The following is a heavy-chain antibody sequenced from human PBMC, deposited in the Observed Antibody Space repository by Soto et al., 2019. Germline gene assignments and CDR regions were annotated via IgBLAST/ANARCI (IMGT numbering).Heavy chain of an antibody. CDR1: GDSLNASY. V-gene: IGHV1-2*04. Sequence: QVQLVQSGAEVRKPGASVTVSCRSSGDSLNASYIHWWRQAPGQGLEWMGWINPNGGVTKYAQKFQGWVSMTRDTSIRTVYMQLSRLRSDDTAVYYCARESGGATATLDYYYFYMDVWGTGTTVTVSS. CDR3: ARESGGATATLDYYYFYMDV. D-gene: IGHD5-12*01. CDR2: INPNGGVT. J-gene: IGHJ6*03.